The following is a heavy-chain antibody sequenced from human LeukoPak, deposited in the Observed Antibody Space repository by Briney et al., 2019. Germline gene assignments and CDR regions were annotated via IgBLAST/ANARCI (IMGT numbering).Heavy chain of an antibody. CDR3: ARDRYSGYDWEGDY. Sequence: GGSLRLSCAASGFIFTDYWMHWVRQGPGKELVWVARISGDGRGTTYVDSVKGRFTISRDNAKNSLYLQMNSLRAEDTAVYYCARDRYSGYDWEGDYWGQGTLVIVSS. CDR1: GFIFTDYW. J-gene: IGHJ4*02. V-gene: IGHV3-74*01. D-gene: IGHD5-12*01. CDR2: ISGDGRGT.